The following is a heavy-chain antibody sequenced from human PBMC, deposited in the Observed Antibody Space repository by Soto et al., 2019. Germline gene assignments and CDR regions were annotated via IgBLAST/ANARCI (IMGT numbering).Heavy chain of an antibody. CDR3: ARDPRKLVHYYDSSRFYSPDY. CDR1: GYNFTNFG. J-gene: IGHJ4*02. V-gene: IGHV1-18*01. CDR2: ISAYNGNT. D-gene: IGHD3-22*01. Sequence: ASVKVSCKASGYNFTNFGVNWVRQAPGQGLEWMGWISAYNGNTYYAQKFQDRVTMTTDTSTSTAYMELRSLRADDTATYYCARDPRKLVHYYDSSRFYSPDYWGQGSLVTVSS.